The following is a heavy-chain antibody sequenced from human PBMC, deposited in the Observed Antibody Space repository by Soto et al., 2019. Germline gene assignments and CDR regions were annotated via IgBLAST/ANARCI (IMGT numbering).Heavy chain of an antibody. V-gene: IGHV3-13*01. CDR2: IGTAGDK. J-gene: IGHJ2*01. CDR3: ARVSGVVTAGDWYFDL. CDR1: GFTFSSYD. Sequence: EVQLVESGGGLVQPGGSLRLSCAASGFTFSSYDLHWVRQATGKGLEWVSAIGTAGDKYYPGSVKGRFTISRENAKNSLYLQMNSLRAGDTAVYYCARVSGVVTAGDWYFDLWGRGTLVTVSS. D-gene: IGHD2-21*02.